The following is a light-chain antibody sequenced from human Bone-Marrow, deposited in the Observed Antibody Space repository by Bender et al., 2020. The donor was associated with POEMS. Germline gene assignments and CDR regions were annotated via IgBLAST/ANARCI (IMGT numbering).Light chain of an antibody. Sequence: SYELTQISSVSVAPGQTARITCGGNTLRGKSAHWYQVKPGQAPLLVIYDATDRPSGIPERFSGSKSGTSASLAITGLQAEDEGDYYCQSYDNSLGGWVFGGGTKLTVL. CDR1: TLRGKS. J-gene: IGLJ3*02. CDR3: QSYDNSLGGWV. CDR2: DAT. V-gene: IGLV3-21*02.